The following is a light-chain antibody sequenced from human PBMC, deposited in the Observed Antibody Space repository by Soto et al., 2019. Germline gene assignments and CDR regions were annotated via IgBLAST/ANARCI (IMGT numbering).Light chain of an antibody. V-gene: IGKV3-20*01. CDR2: GAS. CDR1: QSVSNNY. Sequence: EIVFTQSPGTLSLSPGERATLSCRASQSVSNNYLAWYQQKPGQAPRLLIYGASNRATGTPDRIGGSGSGTDFILTISRLEPEDVALYYCQQYGSSGTFGQGTKVDIK. CDR3: QQYGSSGT. J-gene: IGKJ1*01.